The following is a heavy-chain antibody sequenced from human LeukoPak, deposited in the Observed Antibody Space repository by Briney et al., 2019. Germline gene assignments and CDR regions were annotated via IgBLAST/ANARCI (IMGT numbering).Heavy chain of an antibody. CDR1: GFTFSSYG. J-gene: IGHJ5*02. CDR3: ARGLGSGSYYKDPNWFDP. D-gene: IGHD3-10*02. CDR2: ISYDGSNK. V-gene: IGHV3-30*03. Sequence: PGGSLRLSCAASGFTFSSYGMHWVRQAPGKGLEWVAVISYDGSNKYYADSVKGRFTISRDNSKNTLYLQMNSLRAEDTAVYYCARGLGSGSYYKDPNWFDPWGQGTLVTVSS.